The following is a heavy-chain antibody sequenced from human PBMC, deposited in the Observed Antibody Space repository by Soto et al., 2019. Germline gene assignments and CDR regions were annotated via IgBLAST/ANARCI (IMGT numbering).Heavy chain of an antibody. V-gene: IGHV4-59*08. CDR2: IYYSGST. Sequence: SETLSLTCTVSGGSISSYYWSWIRQPPGKGLEWIGYIYYSGSTNYNPSLKSRVTISVDTSKNQFSLKLSSATAADTAVYYCARHPFNYGDYGDRYYYYMDVWGKGTTVTVSS. D-gene: IGHD4-17*01. CDR3: ARHPFNYGDYGDRYYYYMDV. J-gene: IGHJ6*03. CDR1: GGSISSYY.